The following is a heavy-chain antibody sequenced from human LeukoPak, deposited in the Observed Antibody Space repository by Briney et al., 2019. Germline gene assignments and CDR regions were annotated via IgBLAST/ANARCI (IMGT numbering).Heavy chain of an antibody. CDR2: ISYDGSNK. V-gene: IGHV3-30*18. J-gene: IGHJ3*02. CDR1: GFTVNNYA. Sequence: GGSLRLSCAASGFTVNNYAMYWVRQTPGKGLEWVAVISYDGSNKYYADSVKGRFTISRDDSKNTLYLQMNSLRAEDTAVFYCAKIRSAYTRGDAFDIWGQGTMVTVSS. CDR3: AKIRSAYTRGDAFDI. D-gene: IGHD6-19*01.